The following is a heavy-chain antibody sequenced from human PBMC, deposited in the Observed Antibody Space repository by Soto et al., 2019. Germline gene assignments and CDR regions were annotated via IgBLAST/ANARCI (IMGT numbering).Heavy chain of an antibody. CDR2: IYYSGST. V-gene: IGHV4-59*01. D-gene: IGHD2-8*02. Sequence: SETLSLTCTVSGGSISSYYWSWIRQPPGKGLEWIGYIYYSGSTNYNPSLKSRVTISVDTSKNQFSLKLSSVTAADTAVYDCAREVGGVAAFDDRGQRTPVTVSS. J-gene: IGHJ4*02. CDR3: AREVGGVAAFDD. CDR1: GGSISSYY.